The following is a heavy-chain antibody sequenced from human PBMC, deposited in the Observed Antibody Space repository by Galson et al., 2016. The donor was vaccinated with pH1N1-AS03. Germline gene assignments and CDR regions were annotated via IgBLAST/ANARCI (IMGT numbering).Heavy chain of an antibody. CDR3: VRDFRWGGNSGY. J-gene: IGHJ4*02. Sequence: SLRLSCAASGFSFSTYWMSWVRQAPGKGPEWVSIIYSGGTTYYADSVKGRFIVSRDNSKNTLYLQMNSLRAEDTAVYYCVRDFRWGGNSGYWGQGTLVTVSS. CDR2: IYSGGTT. D-gene: IGHD4-23*01. CDR1: GFSFSTYW. V-gene: IGHV3-66*01.